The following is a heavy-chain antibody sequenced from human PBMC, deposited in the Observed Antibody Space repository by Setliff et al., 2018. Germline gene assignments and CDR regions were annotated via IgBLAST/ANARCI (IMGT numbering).Heavy chain of an antibody. D-gene: IGHD7-27*01. V-gene: IGHV4-59*01. CDR1: GGSISSYY. CDR2: IYYSGSA. J-gene: IGHJ3*01. CDR3: ARRNHWEPDAFDV. Sequence: PSETLSLTCTVSGGSISSYYWSWIRQPPGKGLEWIAYIYYSGSANYNPSLKSRVTISVDTSKNQFSLKLSSVTAADTAVYYCARRNHWEPDAFDVWGQGTMVTVSS.